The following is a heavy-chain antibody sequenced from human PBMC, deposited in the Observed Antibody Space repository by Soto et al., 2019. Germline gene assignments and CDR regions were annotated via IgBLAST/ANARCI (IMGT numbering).Heavy chain of an antibody. J-gene: IGHJ3*02. V-gene: IGHV3-48*03. D-gene: IGHD3-10*01. CDR3: APRKDGSFNIGACEI. Sequence: TGGSLRLSCAASGFSFSTYEMNWVRQAPGKGLEWVSYISKNGIDIYYADSVKGRFTISRNDANYSLFLQMTSLRPEDTAVYYCAPRKDGSFNIGACEIWGQGTMVTVSS. CDR2: ISKNGIDI. CDR1: GFSFSTYE.